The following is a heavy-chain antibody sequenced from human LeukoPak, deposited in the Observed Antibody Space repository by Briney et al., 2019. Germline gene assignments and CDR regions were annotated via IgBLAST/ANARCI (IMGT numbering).Heavy chain of an antibody. CDR1: GGSISSGGYY. CDR3: ARVGGMTTINNDAFDI. Sequence: KASETLSLTCTVSGGSISSGGYYWNWIRQPPGKGLEWIGYIYHSGSTNYNPSLKSRVTISIDKSKKQFSLKLISVTAADTAIYYCARVGGMTTINNDAFDIWGQGTMVTVSS. V-gene: IGHV4-61*08. D-gene: IGHD5-24*01. CDR2: IYHSGST. J-gene: IGHJ3*02.